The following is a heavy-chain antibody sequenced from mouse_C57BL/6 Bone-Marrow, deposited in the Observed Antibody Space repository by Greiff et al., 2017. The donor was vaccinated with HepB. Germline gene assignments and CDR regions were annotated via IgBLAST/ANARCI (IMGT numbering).Heavy chain of an antibody. CDR1: GYAFTNYL. J-gene: IGHJ1*03. CDR2: INPGSGGT. D-gene: IGHD1-1*01. V-gene: IGHV1-54*01. CDR3: ARSHITTVVGYFDV. Sequence: VQLQESGAELVRPGTSVKVSCKASGYAFTNYLIEWVKQRPGQGLEWIGVINPGSGGTNYNEKFKGKATLTADKSSSTAYMQLSSLTSEDSAVYFCARSHITTVVGYFDVWGTGTTVTVSS.